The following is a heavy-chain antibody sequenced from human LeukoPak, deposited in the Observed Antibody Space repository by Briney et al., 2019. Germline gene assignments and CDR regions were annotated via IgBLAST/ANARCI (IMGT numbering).Heavy chain of an antibody. J-gene: IGHJ4*02. Sequence: GGSLRLSCTGSGFTFRTYAFSWVRQAPGKGLEWVSATGSNGVTYSADSVKGRFTISRDNSKTALYLQMNGLRADDTAVYYCGIRDTSDYYVFWGQGTLVTVSS. CDR3: GIRDTSDYYVF. CDR1: GFTFRTYA. CDR2: TGSNGVT. D-gene: IGHD3-22*01. V-gene: IGHV3-23*01.